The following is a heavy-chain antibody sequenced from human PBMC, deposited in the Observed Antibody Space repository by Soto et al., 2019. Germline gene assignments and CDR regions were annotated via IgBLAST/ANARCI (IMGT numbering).Heavy chain of an antibody. J-gene: IGHJ5*02. D-gene: IGHD4-17*01. CDR2: IYYSGST. Sequence: SETLSLTCTVSGGSISSGDYYWSWIRQPPGKGLEWIGYIYYSGSTYYNPSLKSRVTISVDTSKNQFSPKLSSVTAADTAVYYCAREGPLYDYGDYHWFDPWGQGTLVTVSS. CDR3: AREGPLYDYGDYHWFDP. V-gene: IGHV4-30-4*01. CDR1: GGSISSGDYY.